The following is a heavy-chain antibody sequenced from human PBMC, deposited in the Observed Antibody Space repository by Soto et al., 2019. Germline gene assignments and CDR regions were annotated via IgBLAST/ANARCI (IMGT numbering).Heavy chain of an antibody. D-gene: IGHD1-1*01. CDR2: ISGSGGGT. CDR1: GFTFSSYA. J-gene: IGHJ4*02. V-gene: IGHV3-23*01. Sequence: GGSLRLSCAASGFTFSSYAMSWVRQAPGKGLEWVSSISGSGGGTYYADSVKGRFTFSRDNSKNTLYLQMNSLRAEDTAVYYCAKFGMATTKRSPPYYIDYWDQGALVTVSS. CDR3: AKFGMATTKRSPPYYIDY.